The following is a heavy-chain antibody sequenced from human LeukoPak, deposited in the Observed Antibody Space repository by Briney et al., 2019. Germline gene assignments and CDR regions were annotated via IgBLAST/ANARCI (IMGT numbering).Heavy chain of an antibody. CDR1: EFTVSSNY. CDR2: IYSDGST. Sequence: GGSLRLSCAASEFTVSSNYMSWVRQAPGKGLEWVSVIYSDGSTFYADSVKGRVTISRDISKNTLYLHMNSLRAADTAVYYCARDISGYYYFDYWGQGTLVTVSS. J-gene: IGHJ4*02. V-gene: IGHV3-66*01. CDR3: ARDISGYYYFDY. D-gene: IGHD3-22*01.